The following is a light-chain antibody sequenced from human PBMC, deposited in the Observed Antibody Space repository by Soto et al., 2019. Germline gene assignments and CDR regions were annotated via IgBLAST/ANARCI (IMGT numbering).Light chain of an antibody. Sequence: IQLTQYQSSLSASVGDRVTISCRASQDISTHLAWFAQKPGRAPQLLIYAASTLHSGVPSRFSGSGSGTDFTLTISSLQPEDFATYYCQHLNTYPITFGPGTRLEIK. V-gene: IGKV1-9*01. CDR2: AAS. CDR1: QDISTH. J-gene: IGKJ5*01. CDR3: QHLNTYPIT.